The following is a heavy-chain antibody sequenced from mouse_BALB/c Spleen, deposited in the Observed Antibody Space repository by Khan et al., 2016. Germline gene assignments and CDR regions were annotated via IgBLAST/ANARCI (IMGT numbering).Heavy chain of an antibody. Sequence: IQLVQSGAELVKPGASVKLSCTASGFNIKDTYMHWVKQRPEQGLEWIGRIDPANGNTKYDPKFQGKATITADTSSNTAYLQLISLTSEDTAVYYCARSTDYWGQGTTLTVSS. V-gene: IGHV14-3*02. J-gene: IGHJ2*01. CDR1: GFNIKDTY. CDR2: IDPANGNT. CDR3: ARSTDY.